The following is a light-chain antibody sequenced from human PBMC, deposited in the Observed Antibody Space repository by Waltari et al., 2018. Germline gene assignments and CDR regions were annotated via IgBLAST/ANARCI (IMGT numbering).Light chain of an antibody. CDR1: QSVLYASVNKNH. Sequence: DIVMTQSPDSLAVSLGERATLNCKSSQSVLYASVNKNHLAWYQQKPGQPPKLLIFWASTRESGVPGRFSGSGSGADFTLTISSLQAEDVAVYYCQQYYTPPFTFGPGTKVEIK. CDR2: WAS. V-gene: IGKV4-1*01. J-gene: IGKJ3*01. CDR3: QQYYTPPFT.